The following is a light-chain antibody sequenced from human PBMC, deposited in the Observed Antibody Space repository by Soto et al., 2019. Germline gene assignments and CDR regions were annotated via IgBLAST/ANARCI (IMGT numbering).Light chain of an antibody. Sequence: ESVLTQSPGTPSLSTGERATLSCRASQSVGSSLAWYQQKPSQAPRLLIFGASSRATGIPDRFSGSGSGTDFTLTISRLEPEDSAMYYCQQYGSSRKTFGYGTKVDIK. CDR3: QQYGSSRKT. V-gene: IGKV3-20*01. CDR2: GAS. J-gene: IGKJ1*01. CDR1: QSVGSS.